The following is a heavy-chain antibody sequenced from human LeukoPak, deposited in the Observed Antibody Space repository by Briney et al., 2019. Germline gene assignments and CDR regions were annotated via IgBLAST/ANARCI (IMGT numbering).Heavy chain of an antibody. CDR2: IYYSGST. CDR1: GASISSYY. Sequence: KPSETLSLTCTVSGASISSYYWSWIRQPPGKGLEWIGYIYYSGSTNYNPSLKSRVTISVDTSKNQFSLKLSSVTAADTAVYYCARGGAARLLDYWGQGTLVTVSS. J-gene: IGHJ4*02. V-gene: IGHV4-59*01. CDR3: ARGGAARLLDY. D-gene: IGHD6-6*01.